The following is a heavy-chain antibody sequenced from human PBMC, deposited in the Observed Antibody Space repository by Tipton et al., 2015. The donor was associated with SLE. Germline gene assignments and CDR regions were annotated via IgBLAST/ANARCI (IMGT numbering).Heavy chain of an antibody. J-gene: IGHJ5*02. D-gene: IGHD3-10*01. V-gene: IGHV4-59*08. Sequence: TLSLTCTVSGGSLSNHYWNWIRQPPGKGLEWVGSISYSGVTKYNPSLRSRATISLDTSKDQISLELTSVTAADTAVYYCSGDSLGVDHWGQGTLVTVSP. CDR3: SGDSLGVDH. CDR2: ISYSGVT. CDR1: GGSLSNHY.